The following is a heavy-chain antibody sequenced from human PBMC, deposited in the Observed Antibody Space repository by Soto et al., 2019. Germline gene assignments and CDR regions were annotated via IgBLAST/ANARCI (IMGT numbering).Heavy chain of an antibody. D-gene: IGHD2-15*01. Sequence: SVKVSCKASGGTFSSYTISWVRQAPGQGLEWMGRIIPILGIASYAQKFQGRVTITADKSTSTAYMELSSLRSEDTAVYYCARGDCSGGSCYSSYYYYYMDVWGKGTTVTVSS. CDR2: IIPILGIA. V-gene: IGHV1-69*02. CDR1: GGTFSSYT. CDR3: ARGDCSGGSCYSSYYYYYMDV. J-gene: IGHJ6*03.